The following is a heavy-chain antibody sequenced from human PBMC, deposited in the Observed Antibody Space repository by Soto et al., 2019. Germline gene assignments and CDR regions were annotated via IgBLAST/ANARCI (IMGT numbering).Heavy chain of an antibody. CDR2: ISSSSSYI. D-gene: IGHD5-18*01. V-gene: IGHV3-21*01. CDR3: AGNLVDTAISPRLPLDY. CDR1: GFTFSSYS. J-gene: IGHJ4*02. Sequence: GESLKISCAASGFTFSSYSMNWVRQAPGKGLEWGSSISSSSSYIYYADSVKGRFTISRDNAKNSLYQQMNSLRAEDTAVYYCAGNLVDTAISPRLPLDYWGQGTLVTVSS.